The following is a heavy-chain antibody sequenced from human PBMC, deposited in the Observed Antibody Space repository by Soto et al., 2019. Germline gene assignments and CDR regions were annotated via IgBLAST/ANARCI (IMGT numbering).Heavy chain of an antibody. CDR3: ARNFIAAADLNWFDP. J-gene: IGHJ5*02. D-gene: IGHD6-13*01. Sequence: PGESLKISCKGSGYSFTSYWISWVRQMPGKGLEWMGRIDPSDSYTNYSPSFQGHVTISADKSISTAYLQWSSLKASDTAMYYCARNFIAAADLNWFDPWGQGTLVTVSS. CDR2: IDPSDSYT. CDR1: GYSFTSYW. V-gene: IGHV5-10-1*01.